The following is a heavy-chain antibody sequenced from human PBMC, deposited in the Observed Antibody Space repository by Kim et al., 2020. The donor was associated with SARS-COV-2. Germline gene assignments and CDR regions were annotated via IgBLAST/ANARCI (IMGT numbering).Heavy chain of an antibody. V-gene: IGHV4-39*01. CDR2: IYYSGST. D-gene: IGHD1-26*01. CDR1: GGSISSSSYY. Sequence: SETLSLTCTVSGGSISSSSYYWGWIRQPPGKGLEWIGSIYYSGSTYYNPSLKSRVTISVDTSKNQFSLKLSSVTAADTAVYYCARLVRGRVYYYYGMDVWGQGTTVTVSS. J-gene: IGHJ6*02. CDR3: ARLVRGRVYYYYGMDV.